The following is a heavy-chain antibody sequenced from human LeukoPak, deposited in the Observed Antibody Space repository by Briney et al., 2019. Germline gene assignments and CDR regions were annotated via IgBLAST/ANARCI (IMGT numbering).Heavy chain of an antibody. CDR2: IYPGDSDT. J-gene: IGHJ3*02. Sequence: HGESLKISCKGSGYSFTSYWIGWVRQMPGKGLEWMGIIYPGDSDTRYSPSFQGQVTISADKSISTAYLQWSSLKASDTAMYYCARQGNLMDYDSRDAFDIWGQGTMVTVSS. CDR1: GYSFTSYW. CDR3: ARQGNLMDYDSRDAFDI. V-gene: IGHV5-51*01. D-gene: IGHD3-3*01.